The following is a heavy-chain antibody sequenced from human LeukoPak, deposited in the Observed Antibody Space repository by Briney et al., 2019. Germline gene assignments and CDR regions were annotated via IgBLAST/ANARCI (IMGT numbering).Heavy chain of an antibody. CDR3: AKGHSSGYTDY. CDR1: GFTFSSYG. Sequence: PGGSLRLSCAASGFTFSSYGMHWVRQAPGKGLEWVAVISYDGSNKYYADSVKGRFTISRDNSKNTLYLQMNGPRAEDTAVYYCAKGHSSGYTDYWGQGTLVTVSS. CDR2: ISYDGSNK. J-gene: IGHJ4*02. V-gene: IGHV3-30*18. D-gene: IGHD6-19*01.